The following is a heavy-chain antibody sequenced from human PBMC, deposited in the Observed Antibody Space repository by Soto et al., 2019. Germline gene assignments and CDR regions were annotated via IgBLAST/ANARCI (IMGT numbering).Heavy chain of an antibody. J-gene: IGHJ4*02. D-gene: IGHD6-19*01. V-gene: IGHV1-18*01. CDR1: GYTFTSYG. Sequence: QVQLVQSGAEVKKPGASVKVSCKASGYTFTSYGISWVRQAPGQGLEWMGWISVYNGNTNYVQKLQGRVTMTTDTSTSTAYIELRSLRSDDTAVYYCARDDYGSGWYGVSPDYWGQGTLVTVSS. CDR3: ARDDYGSGWYGVSPDY. CDR2: ISVYNGNT.